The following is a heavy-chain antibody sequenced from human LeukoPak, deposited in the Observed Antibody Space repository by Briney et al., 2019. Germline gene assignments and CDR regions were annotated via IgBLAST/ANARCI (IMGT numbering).Heavy chain of an antibody. CDR2: ISGSGGNT. J-gene: IGHJ4*02. V-gene: IGHV3-23*01. CDR1: GFTFSSYA. CDR3: ARGDDGWSFDY. Sequence: PGGSLRLSCAASGFTFSSYAMSWVRQAPGRGLEWVSAISGSGGNTYYADSVKGRFTISGDNSQNTLYLQMNSLRAEDTAVYYCARGDDGWSFDYWGQGTLVTVSS. D-gene: IGHD6-19*01.